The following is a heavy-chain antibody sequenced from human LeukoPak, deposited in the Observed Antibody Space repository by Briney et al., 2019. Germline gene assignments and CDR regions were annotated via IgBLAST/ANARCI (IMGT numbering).Heavy chain of an antibody. Sequence: GGSLRLSCAASGFTFSSYWMHWVRQTPGKGLVWVSRINSDGSSTVSADSVKGRFTISRDNAKNSLYLQMNSLRAEDTAVYYCARDLNFWSSYSTRGFDYWGQGTLVTVSS. CDR2: INSDGSST. CDR1: GFTFSSYW. J-gene: IGHJ4*01. CDR3: ARDLNFWSSYSTRGFDY. V-gene: IGHV3-74*01. D-gene: IGHD3-3*01.